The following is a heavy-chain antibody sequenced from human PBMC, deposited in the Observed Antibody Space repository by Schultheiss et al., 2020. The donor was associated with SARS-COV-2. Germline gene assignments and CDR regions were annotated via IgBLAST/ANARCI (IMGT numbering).Heavy chain of an antibody. CDR1: GYSFTSYW. CDR2: IYPGDSDT. CDR3: ARNSGASYCSSTSCYDAFDI. D-gene: IGHD2-2*01. J-gene: IGHJ3*02. V-gene: IGHV5-51*01. Sequence: GESLKISCKGSGYSFTSYWIGWVRQMPGKGLEWMGIIYPGDSDTRYSPSFQGQVTISADKSISTAYLQWSGLKASDTAMYYCARNSGASYCSSTSCYDAFDIWGQGTMVTVSS.